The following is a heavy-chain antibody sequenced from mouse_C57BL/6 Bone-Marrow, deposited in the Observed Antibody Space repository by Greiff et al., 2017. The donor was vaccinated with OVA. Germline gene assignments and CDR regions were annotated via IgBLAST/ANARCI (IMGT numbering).Heavy chain of an antibody. V-gene: IGHV14-4*01. CDR2: IDPENGDT. J-gene: IGHJ1*03. CDR1: GFNIKDDY. CDR3: TPYYYGSSHWYFDV. Sequence: EVQRVESGAELVRPGASVKLSCTASGFNIKDDYMHWVKQRPEQGLEWIGWIDPENGDTEYASKFQGKATITADTSSNTAYLQLSSLTSEDTAVYYCTPYYYGSSHWYFDVWGTGTTVTVSS. D-gene: IGHD1-1*01.